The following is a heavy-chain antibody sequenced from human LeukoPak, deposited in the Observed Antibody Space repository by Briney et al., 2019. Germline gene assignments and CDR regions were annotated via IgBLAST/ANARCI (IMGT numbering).Heavy chain of an antibody. CDR1: GYSISSGYY. V-gene: IGHV4-38-2*02. Sequence: SETLSLTCTVSGYSISSGYYWGWIRQPPGKGLEWIGNIYHSGSTYYNPSLKSRVTISVDTSKNQFSLKLSSVTAADTAVYYCAIGDYDSSGYYYYFDYWGQGTLVTVSS. D-gene: IGHD3-22*01. CDR2: IYHSGST. J-gene: IGHJ4*02. CDR3: AIGDYDSSGYYYYFDY.